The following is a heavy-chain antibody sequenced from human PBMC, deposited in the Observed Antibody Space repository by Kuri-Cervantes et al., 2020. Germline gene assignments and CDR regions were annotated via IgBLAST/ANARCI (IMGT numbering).Heavy chain of an antibody. Sequence: SLKISCAASGFTVSSNYMSWVRQAPGKGLEWVSSISWNSVNIGYADAVKGRLTISRDNAKNSLYLQMNSLRADDTALYYCAKDIDSSESSAIDYWGQGTLVTVSS. CDR1: GFTVSSNY. CDR3: AKDIDSSESSAIDY. D-gene: IGHD3-22*01. J-gene: IGHJ4*02. V-gene: IGHV3-9*01. CDR2: ISWNSVNI.